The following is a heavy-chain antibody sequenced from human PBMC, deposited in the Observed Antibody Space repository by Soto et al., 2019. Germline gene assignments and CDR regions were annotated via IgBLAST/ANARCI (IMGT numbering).Heavy chain of an antibody. D-gene: IGHD3-10*01. V-gene: IGHV1-3*01. CDR1: GYTFTSYA. CDR3: ARGARSMVRDVMDV. Sequence: QVQLVQSGAEVKKPGASVKVSCKASGYTFTSYAMHWVRQAPGQRLEWMGWINAGNGNTKYSQKFQGRVTITRDTAASTAYMELGSLSSDDTAVYYCARGARSMVRDVMDVWGQGTTVTVSS. J-gene: IGHJ6*02. CDR2: INAGNGNT.